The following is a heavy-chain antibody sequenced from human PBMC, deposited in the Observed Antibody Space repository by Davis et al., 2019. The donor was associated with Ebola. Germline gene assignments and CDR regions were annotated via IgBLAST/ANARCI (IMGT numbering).Heavy chain of an antibody. D-gene: IGHD6-13*01. CDR2: IIPIFGTA. CDR1: GGTFSSYA. J-gene: IGHJ5*02. V-gene: IGHV1-69*06. Sequence: AASVKVSCKASGGTFSSYAISWVRQAPGQGLEWMGGIIPIFGTANYAQKFQGRVTITADKSTSTAYMELSSLRSEDTAVYYCAREAPYSSSWYNWFDPWGQGTLVTVSS. CDR3: AREAPYSSSWYNWFDP.